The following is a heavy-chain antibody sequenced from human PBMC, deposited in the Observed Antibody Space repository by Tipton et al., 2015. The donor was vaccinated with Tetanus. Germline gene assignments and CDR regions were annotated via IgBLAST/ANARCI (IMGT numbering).Heavy chain of an antibody. J-gene: IGHJ4*02. CDR3: AREGLVLGPAKLSYLDY. D-gene: IGHD6-25*01. CDR2: VSYSGRT. Sequence: TLSLTCTVSGGSVRSGDYSWNWIRQPPGKGLEWLAYVSYSGRTNSNYSLKSRITISQDTSKNQFSLRLTSGTAADTAVDYCAREGLVLGPAKLSYLDYWGQGTRVIVSS. V-gene: IGHV4-61*08. CDR1: GGSVRSGDYS.